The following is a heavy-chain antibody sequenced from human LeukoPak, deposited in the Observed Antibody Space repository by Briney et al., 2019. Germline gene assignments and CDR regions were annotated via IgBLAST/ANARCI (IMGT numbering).Heavy chain of an antibody. CDR3: ARAPPGVRTVTTTNTS. CDR2: IYYSGST. J-gene: IGHJ4*02. Sequence: SETLSLTCTVSGGSISSYYWSWIRQPPGKGLEWIGYIYYSGSTNYNPSLKSRVTISVDTSKNQFSLKLKSVTAADTAVYYCARAPPGVRTVTTTNTSWGQGTLVTVSS. D-gene: IGHD4-17*01. V-gene: IGHV4-59*12. CDR1: GGSISSYY.